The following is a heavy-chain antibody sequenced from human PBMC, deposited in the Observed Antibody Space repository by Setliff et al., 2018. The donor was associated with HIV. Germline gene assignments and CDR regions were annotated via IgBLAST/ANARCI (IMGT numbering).Heavy chain of an antibody. Sequence: ETLSLTCFVSGVSISGHFWGWIRQPPGKGLEWIGYIYTSGTTEYNPSLDSRVTISVDTSRDQFSLNLRSVTAADTALYFCARLIHTGLLYFDYWGLGMLVTAPQ. J-gene: IGHJ4*02. CDR2: IYTSGTT. CDR3: ARLIHTGLLYFDY. V-gene: IGHV4-4*09. D-gene: IGHD2-8*02. CDR1: GVSISGHF.